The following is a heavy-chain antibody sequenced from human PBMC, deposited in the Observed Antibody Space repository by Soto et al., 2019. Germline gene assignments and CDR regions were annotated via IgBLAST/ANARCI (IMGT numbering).Heavy chain of an antibody. CDR2: ISINGSGT. J-gene: IGHJ4*02. V-gene: IGHV3-64D*06. CDR1: GFTFSDYA. D-gene: IGHD3-9*01. CDR3: VKEIGPCCDWSYYFDY. Sequence: GGSLRLSCSASGFTFSDYAIHWVRQAPGKGLEYVSAISINGSGTYYADSVRGRFTISRDNSKNTLFLQMSSLRAEDTAVYYCVKEIGPCCDWSYYFDYWGQGTVVTVSS.